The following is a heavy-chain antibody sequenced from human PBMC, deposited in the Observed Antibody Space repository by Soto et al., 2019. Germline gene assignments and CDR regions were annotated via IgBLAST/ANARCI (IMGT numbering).Heavy chain of an antibody. Sequence: SETLSLTCTVSGGSISSSSYYWGWIRQPPGKGLEWIGSIYYSGSTYYNPSLKSRVTISVDTSKNQFSLKLSSVTAADTAVYYCARVGYCSSTSCNWFDPWGQGTLVTVSS. V-gene: IGHV4-39*01. J-gene: IGHJ5*02. D-gene: IGHD2-2*01. CDR2: IYYSGST. CDR3: ARVGYCSSTSCNWFDP. CDR1: GGSISSSSYY.